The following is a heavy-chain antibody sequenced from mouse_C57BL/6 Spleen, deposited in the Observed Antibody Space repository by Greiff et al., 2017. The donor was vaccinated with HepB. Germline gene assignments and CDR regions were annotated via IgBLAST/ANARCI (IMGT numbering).Heavy chain of an antibody. CDR3: ARLPSYYSNFSY. Sequence: QVQLQQPGPELVKPGASVKLSCKASGYTFTSYWMHWVKQRPGQGLEWIGNINPSNGGTNYNEKFKSKATLTVDKSSSTAYMQLSSLTSEDSAVYYCARLPSYYSNFSYWGQGTLVTVSA. J-gene: IGHJ3*01. CDR2: INPSNGGT. CDR1: GYTFTSYW. V-gene: IGHV1-53*01. D-gene: IGHD2-5*01.